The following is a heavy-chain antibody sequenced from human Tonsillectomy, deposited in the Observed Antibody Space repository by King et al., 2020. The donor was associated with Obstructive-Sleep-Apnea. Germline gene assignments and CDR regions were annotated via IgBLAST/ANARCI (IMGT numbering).Heavy chain of an antibody. CDR2: ISGSSSTL. CDR1: GFTFSSYS. V-gene: IGHV3-48*04. D-gene: IGHD4-23*01. CDR3: ARDYGGNSEADY. Sequence: VQLVESGGGLVQPGGSLRLSCAASGFTFSSYSMNWVRQAPGKGLEWVSYISGSSSTLYYADSVKGRFTISRDNAKNSLYLQMNSLRAEDTAVYFCARDYGGNSEADYWGQGTLVTVSS. J-gene: IGHJ4*02.